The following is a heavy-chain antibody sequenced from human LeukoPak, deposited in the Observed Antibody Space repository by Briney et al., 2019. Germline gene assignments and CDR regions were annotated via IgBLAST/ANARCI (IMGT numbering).Heavy chain of an antibody. Sequence: PSQTLSLTCAGSADSISSATHYWRWIRQPAGKGLEWSGRIYSSGSTNYNPSLKSRVSISVDTSKNQFSLKLSSVTAADTAVYYCARFLNWVFDNWGQGTPVTVSS. D-gene: IGHD7-27*01. CDR2: IYSSGST. CDR1: ADSISSATHY. CDR3: ARFLNWVFDN. V-gene: IGHV4-61*02. J-gene: IGHJ4*02.